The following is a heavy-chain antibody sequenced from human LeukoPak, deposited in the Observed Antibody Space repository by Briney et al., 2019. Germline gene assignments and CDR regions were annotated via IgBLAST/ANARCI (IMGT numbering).Heavy chain of an antibody. CDR1: GYTFTSYA. V-gene: IGHV1-2*02. J-gene: IGHJ4*02. D-gene: IGHD6-19*01. CDR2: INPNSGVT. Sequence: GASVKVSCKASGYTFTSYAMNWVRQAPGQGLEWMGWINPNSGVTHYPQKFQGRVTMTRDTSIRTAYMEVSSLRSDDTAVYYCARGQQWLEAFDYWGLGTLVTVSS. CDR3: ARGQQWLEAFDY.